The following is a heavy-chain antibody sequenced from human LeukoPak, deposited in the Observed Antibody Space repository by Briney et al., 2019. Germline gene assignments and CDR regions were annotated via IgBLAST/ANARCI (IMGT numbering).Heavy chain of an antibody. Sequence: PGGSLRLSCAASGFTFSSYSMNWVRQAPGKGLEGVSYISSSSSTIYYADSVKGRFTISRDNPKNSLYLQMNSLRAEDTAVYYCAKDGAQWLELRNYYYYMDVWGKGTTVTVSS. J-gene: IGHJ6*03. CDR2: ISSSSSTI. CDR3: AKDGAQWLELRNYYYYMDV. D-gene: IGHD6-19*01. V-gene: IGHV3-48*01. CDR1: GFTFSSYS.